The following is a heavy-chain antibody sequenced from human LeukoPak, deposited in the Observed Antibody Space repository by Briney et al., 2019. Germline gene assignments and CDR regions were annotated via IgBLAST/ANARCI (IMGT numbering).Heavy chain of an antibody. J-gene: IGHJ4*02. D-gene: IGHD5-24*01. Sequence: GASLKISCKGSGSSFTSYWIGWVRQLPGKGLEWMGIIYPGDSDTRYSPSFQGQVTISADKSISTAYLQWSSLKASDTAMYYCARLIVEMATISLIDYWGQGTLVTVSS. V-gene: IGHV5-51*01. CDR1: GSSFTSYW. CDR3: ARLIVEMATISLIDY. CDR2: IYPGDSDT.